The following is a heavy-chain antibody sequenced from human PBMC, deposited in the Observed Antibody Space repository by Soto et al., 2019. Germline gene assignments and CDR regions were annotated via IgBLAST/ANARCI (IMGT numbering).Heavy chain of an antibody. CDR3: ATQGLPNYYYYGMDV. Sequence: ASVKVSCKASGYTFTSYGISWVRQAPGQGLEWMGWISAYNGNTNYAQKLQGRVTMTTDTSTSTAYMELRSLRSEDTAVYYCATQGLPNYYYYGMDVWGQGTNVTVSS. J-gene: IGHJ6*02. V-gene: IGHV1-18*01. CDR2: ISAYNGNT. CDR1: GYTFTSYG. D-gene: IGHD5-18*01.